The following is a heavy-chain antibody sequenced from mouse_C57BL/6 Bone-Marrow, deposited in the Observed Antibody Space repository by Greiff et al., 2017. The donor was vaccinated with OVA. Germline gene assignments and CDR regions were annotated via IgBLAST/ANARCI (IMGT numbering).Heavy chain of an antibody. Sequence: VQLQQSGAELVRPGTSVKLSCKASGYTFTSYWMHWVKQRPGQGLEWIGVIDPSDSYTNYNQKFKGKATLTVDTSSSTAYMQLSSVRSEDSAVYYCARRSQAWFAYWGQGTLVTVSA. V-gene: IGHV1-59*01. CDR1: GYTFTSYW. CDR2: IDPSDSYT. J-gene: IGHJ3*01. CDR3: ARRSQAWFAY.